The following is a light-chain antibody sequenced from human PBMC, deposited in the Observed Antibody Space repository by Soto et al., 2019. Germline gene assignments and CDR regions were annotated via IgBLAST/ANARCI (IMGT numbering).Light chain of an antibody. V-gene: IGKV3-15*01. Sequence: EIVMTQSPATLSVSPGERATVSCRASESVSNNLAWYQQKPGQSPSLLIYAASTRATGIPARFSGSGSGAEFPLTISNLQSEDFAIYYCKQYNNWPPGTFGQGTKVEVK. J-gene: IGKJ1*01. CDR3: KQYNNWPPGT. CDR2: AAS. CDR1: ESVSNN.